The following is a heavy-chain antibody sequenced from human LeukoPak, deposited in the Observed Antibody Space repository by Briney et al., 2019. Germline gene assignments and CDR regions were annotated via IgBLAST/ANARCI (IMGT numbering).Heavy chain of an antibody. Sequence: GGSLRLSCAASGFTFSSYSMNWVRQAPGKGLEWVSYISSSSSTIYYADSVKGRFTISRDNAKNSLYLQMNSLRAEDTAVYYCARDVLPYSGNYSATLGAGAFDIWGQGTMVTVSS. J-gene: IGHJ3*02. D-gene: IGHD1-26*01. CDR3: ARDVLPYSGNYSATLGAGAFDI. V-gene: IGHV3-48*01. CDR1: GFTFSSYS. CDR2: ISSSSSTI.